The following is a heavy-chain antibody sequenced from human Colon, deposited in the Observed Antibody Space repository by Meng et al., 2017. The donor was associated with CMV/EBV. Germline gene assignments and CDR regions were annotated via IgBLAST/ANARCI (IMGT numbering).Heavy chain of an antibody. CDR3: AREGLLPANIVVVPAAMGPDAFDI. V-gene: IGHV1-2*02. D-gene: IGHD2-2*01. Sequence: SVNVSFKASGYTFTGYYMHWVRQAPGQGLEWMGWINPNSGGTNYAQKFQGRVTMTRDTSISTAYMELSRLRSDDTAVYYCAREGLLPANIVVVPAAMGPDAFDIWGQGTMVTVSS. CDR2: INPNSGGT. J-gene: IGHJ3*02. CDR1: GYTFTGYY.